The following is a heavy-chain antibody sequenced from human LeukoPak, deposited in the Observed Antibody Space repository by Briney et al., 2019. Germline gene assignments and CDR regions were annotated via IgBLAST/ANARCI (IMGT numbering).Heavy chain of an antibody. CDR3: ARETRNYGDYGY. D-gene: IGHD4-17*01. J-gene: IGHJ4*02. CDR1: GGSFSGYY. Sequence: SETLSLTCAVYGGSFSGYYWSWIRQPPGKGLEWIGEINHSGSTNYNPSHKSRVTISVDTSKNQFSLKLSSVTAADTAVYYCARETRNYGDYGYWGQGTLVTVSS. CDR2: INHSGST. V-gene: IGHV4-34*01.